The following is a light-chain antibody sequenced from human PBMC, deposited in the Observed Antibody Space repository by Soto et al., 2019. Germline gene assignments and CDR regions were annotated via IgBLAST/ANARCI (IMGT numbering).Light chain of an antibody. CDR3: SSYTDSSTLVV. CDR2: DVT. CDR1: NSDVGGYSH. J-gene: IGLJ2*01. Sequence: QSVLTQPASVSGSPGQSITISCTGTNSDVGGYSHVSWYQQHPGKAPKLMIYDVTNRPSGVSNRFSGSKSGNTASLTISGLQAEDEADYYCSSYTDSSTLVVFGGGTQLTVL. V-gene: IGLV2-14*01.